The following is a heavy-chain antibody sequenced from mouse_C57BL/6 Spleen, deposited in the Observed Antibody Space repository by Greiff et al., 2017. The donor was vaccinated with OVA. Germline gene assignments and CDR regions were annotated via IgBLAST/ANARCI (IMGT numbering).Heavy chain of an antibody. V-gene: IGHV1-26*01. CDR3: ARYSPITTVVEGYFDV. J-gene: IGHJ1*03. D-gene: IGHD1-1*01. CDR1: GYTFTDYY. CDR2: INPNNGGT. Sequence: VQLQQSGPELVKPGASVKISCKASGYTFTDYYMNWVKQSHGKSLEWIGDINPNNGGTSYNQKFKGKATLTVDKSSSTAYMELRSLTSEDSAVDYCARYSPITTVVEGYFDVWGTGTTVTVSS.